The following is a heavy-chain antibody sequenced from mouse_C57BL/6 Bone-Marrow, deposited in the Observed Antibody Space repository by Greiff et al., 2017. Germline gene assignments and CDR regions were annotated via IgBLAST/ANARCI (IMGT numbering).Heavy chain of an antibody. V-gene: IGHV5-4*01. CDR1: GFTFSSYA. Sequence: EVQRVESGGGLVKPGGSLKLSCAASGFTFSSYAMSWVRQTPEKRLEWVATISDGGSYTYYPDNVKGRFTISRDNAKNNLYLQMSHLKSEDTAMYDWPRYYLDYWGQGTTLTVSS. CDR2: ISDGGSYT. J-gene: IGHJ2*01. CDR3: PRYYLDY.